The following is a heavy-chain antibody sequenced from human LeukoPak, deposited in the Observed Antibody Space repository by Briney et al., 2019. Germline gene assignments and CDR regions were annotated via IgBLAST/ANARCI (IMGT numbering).Heavy chain of an antibody. CDR3: ARLSDCSSTSCYGYYYGMDV. Sequence: SETLSLTCTVSGGSISSYYWSWIRQPPGNGLEWIGYIYYSGSTNYNPSLKSRVTISVDTSKNQFSLKLSSVTAADTAVYYCARLSDCSSTSCYGYYYGMDVWGQGTTVTVSS. V-gene: IGHV4-59*08. D-gene: IGHD2-2*01. CDR1: GGSISSYY. CDR2: IYYSGST. J-gene: IGHJ6*02.